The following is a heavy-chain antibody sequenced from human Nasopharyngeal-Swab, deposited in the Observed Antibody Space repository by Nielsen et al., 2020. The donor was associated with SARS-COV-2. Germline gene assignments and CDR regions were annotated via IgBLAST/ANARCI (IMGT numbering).Heavy chain of an antibody. D-gene: IGHD3-10*01. Sequence: SETLSLTCAAYGGSFSGYYWSWIRQPPGKGLEWIGEINHSGSTNYNPSLKSRVTISVDTSKNQFSLKLSSVTAADTAVYYCARSRAALLWFGESRHLFDYWGQGTLVTVSS. CDR1: GGSFSGYY. CDR3: ARSRAALLWFGESRHLFDY. J-gene: IGHJ4*02. CDR2: INHSGST. V-gene: IGHV4-34*01.